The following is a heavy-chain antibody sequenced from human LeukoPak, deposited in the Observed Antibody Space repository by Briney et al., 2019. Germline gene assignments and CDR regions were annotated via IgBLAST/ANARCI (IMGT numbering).Heavy chain of an antibody. J-gene: IGHJ4*02. V-gene: IGHV1-24*01. D-gene: IGHD3-9*01. CDR2: FDPEHGEM. Sequence: GASVKVSCKVSGDTLTELSTHWVRQAPGKGLEWMGGFDPEHGEMIYAQKLQGRVTMTEDRSTDTAYMELSSLRSKDTAVYYCATGGPWDLLKYWGQGTLVTVSS. CDR3: ATGGPWDLLKY. CDR1: GDTLTELS.